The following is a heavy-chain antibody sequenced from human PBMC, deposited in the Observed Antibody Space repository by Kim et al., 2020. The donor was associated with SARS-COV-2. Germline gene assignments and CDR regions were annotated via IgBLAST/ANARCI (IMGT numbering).Heavy chain of an antibody. CDR2: ISYDGSNK. CDR1: GFTFSSYA. J-gene: IGHJ4*02. Sequence: GGSLRLSCAASGFTFSSYAMHWVRQAPGKGLEWVAVISYDGSNKYYADSVKGRFTISRDNSKNTLYLQMNSLRAEDTAVYYCASVPVGDWGQGTLVTVSS. CDR3: ASVPVGD. D-gene: IGHD3-16*01. V-gene: IGHV3-30*04.